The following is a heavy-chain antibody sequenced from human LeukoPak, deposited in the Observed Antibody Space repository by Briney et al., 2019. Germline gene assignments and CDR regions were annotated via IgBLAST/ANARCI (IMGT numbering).Heavy chain of an antibody. J-gene: IGHJ4*02. CDR1: GGSISSYY. D-gene: IGHD2-15*01. Sequence: SETLSLTCTVSGGSISSYYWSWTRQPPGKGLEWIGYISYSGSTDSNPSLKSRVTISVDTSKNQISLKLSSVTAADTAVYYCARTYCRGGSCHFDYWGQGTLVTVSS. V-gene: IGHV4-59*08. CDR3: ARTYCRGGSCHFDY. CDR2: ISYSGST.